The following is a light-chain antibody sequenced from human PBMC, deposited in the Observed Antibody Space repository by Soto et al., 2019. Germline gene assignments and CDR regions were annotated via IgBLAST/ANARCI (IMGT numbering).Light chain of an antibody. CDR1: SSNIGSNT. V-gene: IGLV1-44*01. CDR3: AAWDDSLNGLV. CDR2: SNN. J-gene: IGLJ2*01. Sequence: QSVLTQPPSASGTPGQRVTISCSGSSSNIGSNTVNWYQQLPGTAPKLLIYSNNHRPSGVPDRCSGSKSGTSASLAISGLPSEDEADYYCAAWDDSLNGLVFGGGTKLTVL.